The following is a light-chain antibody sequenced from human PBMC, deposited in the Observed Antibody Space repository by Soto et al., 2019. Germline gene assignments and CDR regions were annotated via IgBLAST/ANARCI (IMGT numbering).Light chain of an antibody. CDR2: DAS. V-gene: IGKV3-11*01. CDR3: QQRSNGPPMYT. Sequence: EIVLTQSPATLSLSPGERATLSCRASQSVSSYLAWYQQKPGQAPRLLIYDASNRATGIPASFSGSGSGTDLRRTISSPEPEDFAGYYCQQRSNGPPMYTFGQGTKLEIK. CDR1: QSVSSY. J-gene: IGKJ2*01.